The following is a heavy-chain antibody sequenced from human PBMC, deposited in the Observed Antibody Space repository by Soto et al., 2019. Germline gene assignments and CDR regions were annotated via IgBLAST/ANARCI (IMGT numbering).Heavy chain of an antibody. CDR1: GYTFSSYG. D-gene: IGHD5-12*01. J-gene: IGHJ4*02. Sequence: QVHLVQSGAEVKKPGASVKVSCKASGYTFSSYGVSWVRQAPGQGLEWMGWISAYNGHTNYVEKFQDRVTMTTDTCTSTAYLELRSLRSDDTAMYDCVRDWGLNGYDIFDYWGQGTLVTVPS. CDR2: ISAYNGHT. V-gene: IGHV1-18*01. CDR3: VRDWGLNGYDIFDY.